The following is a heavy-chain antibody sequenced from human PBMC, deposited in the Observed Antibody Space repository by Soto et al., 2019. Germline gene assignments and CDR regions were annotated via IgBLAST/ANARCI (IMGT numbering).Heavy chain of an antibody. D-gene: IGHD3-10*01. V-gene: IGHV4-39*01. CDR1: GGSISSGSYY. CDR2: IYYSGST. CDR3: ALTFYGSGSDFDY. J-gene: IGHJ4*02. Sequence: SETLSLTCTVSGGSISSGSYYWGWIRQPPGKGLEWIGSIYYSGSTYYNPSLKSRVTISVDTSKNQFSLKLSSVTAADTAVYYCALTFYGSGSDFDYWGQGTLVTVSS.